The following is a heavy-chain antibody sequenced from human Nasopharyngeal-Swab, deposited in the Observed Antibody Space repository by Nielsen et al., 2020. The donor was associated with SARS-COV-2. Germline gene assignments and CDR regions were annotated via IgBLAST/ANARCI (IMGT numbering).Heavy chain of an antibody. CDR2: ISTYNGKT. CDR1: GYSFINYG. D-gene: IGHD1-26*01. Sequence: ASVKVSCKASGYSFINYGITWVRQAPGHGLEWVGWISTYNGKTNYAESVQGRLTMTTDTSTSTAYMQLTSLRSDDTAVYYCARNADSGSYYDWGQGTLVTVSS. J-gene: IGHJ4*02. V-gene: IGHV1-18*01. CDR3: ARNADSGSYYD.